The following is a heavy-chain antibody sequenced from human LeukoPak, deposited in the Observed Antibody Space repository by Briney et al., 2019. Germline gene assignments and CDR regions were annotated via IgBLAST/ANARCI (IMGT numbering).Heavy chain of an antibody. D-gene: IGHD1-26*01. V-gene: IGHV3-64*01. CDR1: GFTFSSYG. J-gene: IGHJ4*02. CDR2: ISSNGGST. Sequence: GGSLRLPCAASGFTFSSYGMHWVRQAPGKGLEYVSAISSNGGSTYYANFVKGRFTISRDNPKNTLYLQMGSLRAEDMAVYYCARGFRGSPMAPTDYWGQGTLVTVSS. CDR3: ARGFRGSPMAPTDY.